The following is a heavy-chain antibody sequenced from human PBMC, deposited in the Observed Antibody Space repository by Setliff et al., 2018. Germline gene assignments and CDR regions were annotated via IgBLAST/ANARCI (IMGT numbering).Heavy chain of an antibody. V-gene: IGHV1-2*02. J-gene: IGHJ5*02. CDR1: ADTFTGYY. CDR2: INPNSGDT. CDR3: VRSGKFGMRFWFDQ. Sequence: ASVKVSCKASADTFTGYYVHWVRQAPGQGLEWMGWINPNSGDTHSAQKFQGRVTMTRDTSINTAYMELSSLTSDDTAFYYCVRSGKFGMRFWFDQWGLGTPVTVSS. D-gene: IGHD1-26*01.